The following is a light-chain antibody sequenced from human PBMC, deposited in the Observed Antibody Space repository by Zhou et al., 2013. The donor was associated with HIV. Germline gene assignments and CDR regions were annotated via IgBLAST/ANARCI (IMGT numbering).Light chain of an antibody. J-gene: IGKJ1*01. V-gene: IGKV1-NL1*01. CDR1: QGITNS. CDR2: ATS. Sequence: DIQMTQSPSSLAASVGDRVTITCRASQGITNSLAWYQQKPGKAPKLLAFATSRLESGVPSRFSGSGSGTNYILTISSLQPEDFAIYYCQQYYNTPWTFGQGTKVEI. CDR3: QQYYNTPWT.